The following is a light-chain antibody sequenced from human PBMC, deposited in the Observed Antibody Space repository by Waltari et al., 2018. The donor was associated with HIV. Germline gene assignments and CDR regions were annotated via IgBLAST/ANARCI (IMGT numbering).Light chain of an antibody. CDR2: GAS. CDR3: HQYNSWPPRYT. Sequence: EIVMTQSPATLSLSPGERAILSCRASQSVASSLAWYHQKPGQAPRLLIYGASTRAAGIPGRFSGSGSGTEFTLTISSLQSEDSAIYFCHQYNSWPPRYTFGQGTKLEI. V-gene: IGKV3-15*01. CDR1: QSVASS. J-gene: IGKJ2*01.